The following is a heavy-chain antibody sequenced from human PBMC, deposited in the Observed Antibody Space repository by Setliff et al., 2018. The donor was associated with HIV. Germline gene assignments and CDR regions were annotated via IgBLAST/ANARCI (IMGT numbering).Heavy chain of an antibody. V-gene: IGHV4-34*01. CDR2: INHSGSA. CDR1: GASFSDYC. CDR3: ARATLLIRSWFDP. J-gene: IGHJ5*02. D-gene: IGHD3-10*01. Sequence: PSETLSLTCAVYGASFSDYCWSWIRQPPGKGLEWIGEINHSGSANYNPSLKGRVTLSVDTSKNQFSLKVTSVTAADTAVYYCARATLLIRSWFDPWGQGTLVTVSS.